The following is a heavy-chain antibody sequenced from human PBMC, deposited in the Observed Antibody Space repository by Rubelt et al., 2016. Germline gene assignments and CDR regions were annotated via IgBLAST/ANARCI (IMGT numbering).Heavy chain of an antibody. V-gene: IGHV4-31*03. J-gene: IGHJ4*02. Sequence: QVQLQESGPGLVKPSQTLSLTCTVSGGSISSGGYYWSWIRQHPGKGLEWIGEINHSGSTNYNPSLKSRVTISVDTSKNQFSLNLSSVTAADTAVYYCARGQPAAPDYWGQGTLVTVSS. CDR3: ARGQPAAPDY. D-gene: IGHD2-2*01. CDR2: INHSGST. CDR1: GGSISSGGYY.